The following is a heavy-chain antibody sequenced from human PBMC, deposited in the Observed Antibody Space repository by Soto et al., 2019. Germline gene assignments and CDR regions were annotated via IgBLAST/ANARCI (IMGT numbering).Heavy chain of an antibody. CDR2: IIPIFGTA. J-gene: IGHJ6*02. V-gene: IGHV1-69*13. CDR3: ARDCSGGSCRHSGGYGMDV. CDR1: GGTFSSYA. Sequence: ASVKVSCKASGGTFSSYAISWGRQAPGQGLEWMGGIIPIFGTANYAQKFQGRVTITADESTSTAYMELSSLRAEDTAVYYCARDCSGGSCRHSGGYGMDVWGQGTTVTLSS. D-gene: IGHD2-15*01.